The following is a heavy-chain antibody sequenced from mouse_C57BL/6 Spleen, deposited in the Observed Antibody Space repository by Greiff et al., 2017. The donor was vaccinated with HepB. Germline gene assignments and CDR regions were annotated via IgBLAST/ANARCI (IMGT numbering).Heavy chain of an antibody. CDR3: ARWTGEGY. V-gene: IGHV14-3*01. Sequence: DVQLQESVAELVRPGASVKLSCTASGFNFKNTYMHWVKQRPEQGLEWIGRIDPANGNTKYDTKFQGKATITADTSSTTAYLQLSSLTSEDTAIYYCARWTGEGYWGQGTLVTVSA. D-gene: IGHD4-1*01. J-gene: IGHJ3*01. CDR1: GFNFKNTY. CDR2: IDPANGNT.